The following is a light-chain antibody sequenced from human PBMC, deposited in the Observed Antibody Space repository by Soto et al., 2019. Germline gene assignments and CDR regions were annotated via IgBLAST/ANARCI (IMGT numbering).Light chain of an antibody. V-gene: IGKV1-39*01. CDR3: QQSYNIPPIT. Sequence: DIQMTQSPSSLSASVGDRVTITCRASQDISNSLNWYQQKPGRPPKVLIYGASTLQGGVPSRFSGGGSGTEFTLTISSLQPEDFATYYCQQSYNIPPITFGQGTRLRL. J-gene: IGKJ5*01. CDR1: QDISNS. CDR2: GAS.